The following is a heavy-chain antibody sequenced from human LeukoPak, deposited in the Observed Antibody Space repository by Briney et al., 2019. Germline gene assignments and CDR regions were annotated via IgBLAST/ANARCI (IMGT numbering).Heavy chain of an antibody. J-gene: IGHJ3*02. CDR2: IYHSGST. CDR3: ARARYSSGRRSAFDI. Sequence: PSETLSLTCTVSGGSISSGGYYWSWIRQPPGKGLEWIGYIYHSGSTYYNPSLKSRVTISVDRSKNQFSLKLSSVTAADTAVYYCARARYSSGRRSAFDIWGQGTMVTVSS. CDR1: GGSISSGGYY. V-gene: IGHV4-30-2*01. D-gene: IGHD6-19*01.